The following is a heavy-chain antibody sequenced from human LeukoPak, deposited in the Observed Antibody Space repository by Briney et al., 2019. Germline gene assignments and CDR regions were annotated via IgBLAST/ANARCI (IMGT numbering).Heavy chain of an antibody. CDR3: ARETLRLTTVTTPYYYSDY. V-gene: IGHV4-59*01. J-gene: IGHJ4*02. D-gene: IGHD4-17*01. Sequence: SETLSLTCTVSGGSISSYYWSWIRQPPGKGLEWIGYIYYSGSTNYNPSLKSRVTISVDTSKNQFSLKLSSVTAADTAVYYCARETLRLTTVTTPYYYSDYCGPGTLATGCS. CDR2: IYYSGST. CDR1: GGSISSYY.